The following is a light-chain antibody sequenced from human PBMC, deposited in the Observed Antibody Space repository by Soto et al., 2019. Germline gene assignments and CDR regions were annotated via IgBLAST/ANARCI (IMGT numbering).Light chain of an antibody. CDR3: QQYNNWPLT. J-gene: IGKJ2*01. CDR2: GAS. Sequence: EIVMTQSPATLSVSPGERATVSCRASQSVSSNLAWYQQKPGQAPRLLIYGASTRTTGIPARFSGSMSGTEFTLTVGSLQSEDFAVYYCQQYNNWPLTFGQGTKLEIK. V-gene: IGKV3-15*01. CDR1: QSVSSN.